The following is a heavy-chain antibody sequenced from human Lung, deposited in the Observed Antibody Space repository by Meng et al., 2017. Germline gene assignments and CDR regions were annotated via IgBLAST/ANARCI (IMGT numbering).Heavy chain of an antibody. CDR3: ARDEDISAAGKLFGDY. CDR2: IDPKSGDT. V-gene: IGHV1-2*06. Sequence: AQLVQSGAEVKKAGPSVKVSCKPSGYNFPDYWLHWVRRAPGQGLEWMGRIDPKSGDTHYAQRFQGRVTMTGDTSISTAYMELSGLRSDDTAMYYCARDEDISAAGKLFGDYWGQGTLVTVSS. CDR1: GYNFPDYW. D-gene: IGHD6-13*01. J-gene: IGHJ4*02.